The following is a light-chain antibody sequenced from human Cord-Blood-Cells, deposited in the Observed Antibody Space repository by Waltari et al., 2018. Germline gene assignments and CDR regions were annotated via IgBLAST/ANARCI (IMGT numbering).Light chain of an antibody. V-gene: IGLV2-14*01. CDR2: DVS. Sequence: QSALTQPASVSGSPGQSLTIYCTFTSSEVGGYTYVSWYQQPPGKAPKLMIYDVSRRPSGVSNRFSGSKSGNTASLTISGLQAEDEADYYCSSYTSSSTFVFGGGTKLTVL. CDR1: SSEVGGYTY. J-gene: IGLJ2*01. CDR3: SSYTSSSTFV.